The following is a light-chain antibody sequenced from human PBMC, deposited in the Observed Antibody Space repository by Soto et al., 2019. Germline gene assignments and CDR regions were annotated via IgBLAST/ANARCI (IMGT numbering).Light chain of an antibody. Sequence: QSALIQPASVSGSPGQSITISCAGTSSDVGGYNFVSWYQLHPGKAPKLIIFDVSVRPSGVSNRFSGSKSGNMASLTISGLQAEDEADYFCSSFTSTTTPLVFGTGTKLTVL. CDR2: DVS. J-gene: IGLJ1*01. CDR3: SSFTSTTTPLV. V-gene: IGLV2-14*03. CDR1: SSDVGGYNF.